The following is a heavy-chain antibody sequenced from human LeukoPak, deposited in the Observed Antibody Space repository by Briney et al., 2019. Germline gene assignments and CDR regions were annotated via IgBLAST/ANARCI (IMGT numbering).Heavy chain of an antibody. V-gene: IGHV3-74*01. CDR3: AKGRGYSYGLVDY. CDR1: GFTFSSYW. CDR2: INSDGTST. D-gene: IGHD5-18*01. J-gene: IGHJ4*02. Sequence: PGGSLRLSCAASGFTFSSYWMHWVRQAPGKGLLWVSHINSDGTSTSYADSVKGRFTISRNNAKNTLYLQMNSLRAEDTAVYYCAKGRGYSYGLVDYWGQGTLVTVSS.